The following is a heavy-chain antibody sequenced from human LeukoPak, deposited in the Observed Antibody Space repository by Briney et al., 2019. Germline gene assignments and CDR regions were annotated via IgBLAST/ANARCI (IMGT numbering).Heavy chain of an antibody. V-gene: IGHV1-8*01. CDR3: ARVYYGSGSYVWYFQH. Sequence: ASVKVSCKASGYTFTSYDINWVRQATGQGLEWMGWMSPNSGNTGYAQKFQGRVTMTRNTSISTAYMELSSLRSEDTAVYYCARVYYGSGSYVWYFQHWGQGTLVTVSS. CDR1: GYTFTSYD. D-gene: IGHD3-10*01. J-gene: IGHJ1*01. CDR2: MSPNSGNT.